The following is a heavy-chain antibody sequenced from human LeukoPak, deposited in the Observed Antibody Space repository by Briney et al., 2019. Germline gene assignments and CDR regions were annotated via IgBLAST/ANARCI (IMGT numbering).Heavy chain of an antibody. CDR3: VKALRWEVYYMDV. Sequence: GGSLRLSCAASGFTFSSYAMSWVRQAPGKGLEWVSGISPSGGFTYYADSVEGRFTISRDNSKNTLFLQMTSLRPEDTDVYSCVKALRWEVYYMDVWGEGTTVTVSS. J-gene: IGHJ6*03. CDR1: GFTFSSYA. CDR2: ISPSGGFT. V-gene: IGHV3-23*01. D-gene: IGHD1-26*01.